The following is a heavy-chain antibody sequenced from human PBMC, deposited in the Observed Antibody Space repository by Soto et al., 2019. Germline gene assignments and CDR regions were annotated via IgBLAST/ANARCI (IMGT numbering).Heavy chain of an antibody. J-gene: IGHJ3*02. CDR2: ISHDGRNN. CDR3: ARDRDEDGGTSDAFDM. V-gene: IGHV3-30*04. CDR1: GFTLSTYA. D-gene: IGHD2-15*01. Sequence: QTGGSLRLSCAASGFTLSTYAMHWVRQAPGKGLEWVAVISHDGRNNYYADSVKGRFTISRDNSKSTLSLQMNSLRAEDTAVYYCARDRDEDGGTSDAFDMWGQGTMVTVSS.